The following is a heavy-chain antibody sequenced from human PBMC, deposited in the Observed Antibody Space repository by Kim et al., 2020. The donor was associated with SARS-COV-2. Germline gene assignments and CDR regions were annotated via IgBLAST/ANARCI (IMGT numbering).Heavy chain of an antibody. D-gene: IGHD4-17*01. V-gene: IGHV1-18*01. CDR2: ISGYNGKT. CDR1: GYIFNIHG. Sequence: PSVKVSCKASGYIFNIHGISWVRQAPGQGLEWMGWISGYNGKTNYPQKVQGRITMTTDKSTSTAYMELRSLRSDDTAVYYCTRDDGESVERFDYWGQGTLVTVSS. CDR3: TRDDGESVERFDY. J-gene: IGHJ4*02.